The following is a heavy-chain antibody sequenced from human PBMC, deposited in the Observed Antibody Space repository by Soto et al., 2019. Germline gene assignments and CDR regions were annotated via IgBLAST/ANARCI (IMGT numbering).Heavy chain of an antibody. V-gene: IGHV1-69*01. D-gene: IGHD6-13*01. J-gene: IGHJ4*02. Sequence: QVQLVQSGAEVKKPGSSVKVSCKASGGTFSSYAISWVRQAPGQGLEWMGGIIPIFGTANYAQKFQGRVTITADEFTSTAYMELSSLRAEDTAVYYCAREGVTGGIATEFDYWGQGTLVTVSS. CDR2: IIPIFGTA. CDR3: AREGVTGGIATEFDY. CDR1: GGTFSSYA.